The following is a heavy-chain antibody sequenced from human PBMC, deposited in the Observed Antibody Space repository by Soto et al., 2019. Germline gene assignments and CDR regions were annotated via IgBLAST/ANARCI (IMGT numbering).Heavy chain of an antibody. CDR3: ARALIQLWPHYYYGMDV. J-gene: IGHJ6*02. D-gene: IGHD5-18*01. CDR2: IYYSGTT. CDR1: CGSISSGDYY. Sequence: QVQLQESGPGLVKPSQTLSLTCTVSCGSISSGDYYWRWIRQPPGKGLEWFGYIYYSGTTSYNPPLKRRVTISVDTSKNQFSLKVTSVTAADTAVYYCARALIQLWPHYYYGMDVWGQETTVTVSS. V-gene: IGHV4-30-4*01.